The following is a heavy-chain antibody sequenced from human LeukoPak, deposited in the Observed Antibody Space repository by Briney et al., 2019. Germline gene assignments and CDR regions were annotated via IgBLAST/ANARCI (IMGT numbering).Heavy chain of an antibody. CDR1: GGSISSSSYY. J-gene: IGHJ6*02. V-gene: IGHV4-61*02. CDR3: ARALGYCSGGSCKRPYYYYGMDV. D-gene: IGHD2-15*01. CDR2: IYTSGST. Sequence: SETLSLTCTVSGGSISSSSYYWSWIRQPAGKGLEWIGRIYTSGSTNYNPSLKSRVTMSVDTSKNQFSLKLSSVTAADTAVYYCARALGYCSGGSCKRPYYYYGMDVWGQGTTVTVSS.